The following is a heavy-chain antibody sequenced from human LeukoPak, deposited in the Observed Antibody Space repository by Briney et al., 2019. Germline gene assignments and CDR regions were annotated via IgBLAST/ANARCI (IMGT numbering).Heavy chain of an antibody. CDR3: AKSHSVAQRGYFDY. CDR1: RFTFSTYA. Sequence: PGGSLRLSCAASRFTFSTYAMSWVRQAPGKGLEWVSTISDSGGSTYYADSVKGRFTISRDNSKNTLYVQMSSLRAEATAVYYCAKSHSVAQRGYFDYWGQGTLVTVSS. CDR2: ISDSGGST. J-gene: IGHJ4*02. V-gene: IGHV3-23*01. D-gene: IGHD2-15*01.